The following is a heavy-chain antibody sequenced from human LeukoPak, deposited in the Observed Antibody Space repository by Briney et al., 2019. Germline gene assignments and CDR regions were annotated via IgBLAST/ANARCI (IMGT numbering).Heavy chain of an antibody. CDR2: IYSSGST. J-gene: IGHJ4*02. CDR3: ARRPTGDPKFDY. D-gene: IGHD7-27*01. V-gene: IGHV4-59*08. Sequence: PSETLSLTCSVSGGSISNYFWTWIRQPPGKGLEWIGYIYSSGSTYYNPSLKSRVTISVDTSKNRFSLKLSIVTAADTAVYYCARRPTGDPKFDYWGQGTLVTVSS. CDR1: GGSISNYF.